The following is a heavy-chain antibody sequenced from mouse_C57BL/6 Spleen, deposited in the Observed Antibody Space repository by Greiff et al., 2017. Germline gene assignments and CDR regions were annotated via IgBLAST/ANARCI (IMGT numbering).Heavy chain of an antibody. CDR3: ARDGRGYYFDY. V-gene: IGHV5-4*01. J-gene: IGHJ2*01. CDR2: ISDGGSYT. CDR1: GFTFSSYA. D-gene: IGHD3-1*01. Sequence: EVKLMESGGGLVKPGGSLKLSCAASGFTFSSYAMSWVRQTPEKRLEWVATISDGGSYTYYPDNVKGRFTISRDNAKNNLYLQMSHLKSEDTAMYYCARDGRGYYFDYWGQGTTLTVSS.